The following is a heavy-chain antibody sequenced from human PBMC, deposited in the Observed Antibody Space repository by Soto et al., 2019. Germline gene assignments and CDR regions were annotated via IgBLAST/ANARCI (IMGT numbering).Heavy chain of an antibody. Sequence: QVQLQESGPGLVKPSETLSLTCTVSGGSISSYYWSWIRQPPGKGLEWIGYIYYSGSTNYNPSLKSRVTISVDTSKNQFSLKLSSVTAADTAVYYCARVRLEPSKYYYYYGMDVWGQGTTVTVSS. CDR3: ARVRLEPSKYYYYYGMDV. CDR1: GGSISSYY. D-gene: IGHD1-1*01. V-gene: IGHV4-59*01. J-gene: IGHJ6*02. CDR2: IYYSGST.